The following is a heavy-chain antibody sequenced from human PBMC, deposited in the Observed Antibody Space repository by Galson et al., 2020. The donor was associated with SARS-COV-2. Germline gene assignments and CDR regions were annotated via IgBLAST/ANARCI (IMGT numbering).Heavy chain of an antibody. D-gene: IGHD3-22*01. V-gene: IGHV1-18*04. J-gene: IGHJ4*02. Sequence: ASVKVSCKASGYTFNSYGISWVRQAPGPGLEWMRWISAYNGNTNYAQKLQCRVTMTTDTSTSTAYMELRSLRSDDTAVYYCARVLNYYDSSGYYYLDDYFDYWGQGTLVTVSS. CDR2: ISAYNGNT. CDR1: GYTFNSYG. CDR3: ARVLNYYDSSGYYYLDDYFDY.